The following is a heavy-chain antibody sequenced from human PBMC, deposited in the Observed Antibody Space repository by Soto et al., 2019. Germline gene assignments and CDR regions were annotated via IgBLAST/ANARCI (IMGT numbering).Heavy chain of an antibody. CDR2: VYYTGTT. Sequence: SETLSLTCTVSGGSFSSTSYYWGWIRQPPGKGLEWIESVYYTGTTEYNPSLKSRITISVDTSKRQFSLKVSSVTASDTAVYYCARTYSAVANFDSWGQGSLVTVSS. CDR3: ARTYSAVANFDS. V-gene: IGHV4-39*01. J-gene: IGHJ4*02. D-gene: IGHD6-19*01. CDR1: GGSFSSTSYY.